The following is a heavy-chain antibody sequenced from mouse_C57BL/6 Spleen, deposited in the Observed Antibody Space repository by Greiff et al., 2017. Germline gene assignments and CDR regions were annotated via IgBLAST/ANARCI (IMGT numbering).Heavy chain of an antibody. D-gene: IGHD1-1*01. V-gene: IGHV1-18*01. CDR3: ARGGFSYGNFDY. CDR1: GYTFTDYN. Sequence: VHVKQSGPELVKPGASVKIPCKASGYTFTDYNMGWVKQSHGKSLEWIGDINPNNGGTIYNQKFKGKATLTVDKSSSTAYMELRSLTSEDTAVYYCARGGFSYGNFDYWGQGTTLTVSS. CDR2: INPNNGGT. J-gene: IGHJ2*01.